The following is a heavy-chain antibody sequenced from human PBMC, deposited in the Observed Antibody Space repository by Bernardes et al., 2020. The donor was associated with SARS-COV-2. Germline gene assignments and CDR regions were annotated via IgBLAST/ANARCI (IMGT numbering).Heavy chain of an antibody. CDR1: GGSFSGYY. Sequence: SETLSLTCAVYGGSFSGYYWSWIRQPPGKGLEWIGEINHSGSTNYNPSLKSRVTISVDTSKNQFSLKLSPVTAADTAVYYCARGRLRGAYYYYGMDVWGQGTTGTVSS. J-gene: IGHJ6*02. V-gene: IGHV4-34*01. D-gene: IGHD4-17*01. CDR3: ARGRLRGAYYYYGMDV. CDR2: INHSGST.